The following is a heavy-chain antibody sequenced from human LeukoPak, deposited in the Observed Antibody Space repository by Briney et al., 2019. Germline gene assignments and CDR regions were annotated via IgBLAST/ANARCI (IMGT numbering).Heavy chain of an antibody. CDR2: IYNSGGI. V-gene: IGHV4-59*01. J-gene: IGHJ4*02. Sequence: PSETLSLTCTVSGGSISSNYWSWIRQPPGKGLEWIGYIYNSGGINYNPSLKSRVAISVDTSKNQFSLKLSSVTAADTAVYYCARDSLDYFDYWGQGTLVTVSS. CDR3: ARDSLDYFDY. CDR1: GGSISSNY.